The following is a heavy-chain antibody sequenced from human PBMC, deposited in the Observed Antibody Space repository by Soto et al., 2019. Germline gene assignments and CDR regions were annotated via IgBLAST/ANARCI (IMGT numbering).Heavy chain of an antibody. D-gene: IGHD6-19*01. J-gene: IGHJ4*02. CDR2: IDWDDDK. Sequence: SGPTLVNPTQTLTLTCTFSGLSLSTSGMCVSWIRQPPGKALEWLARIDWDDDKYYSTSLKTRLTISKDTSKNQVVLTMTNMDPVDTATYYCARISPGYSSGWYYFDYWXQGTLVTVSS. CDR1: GLSLSTSGMC. CDR3: ARISPGYSSGWYYFDY. V-gene: IGHV2-70*11.